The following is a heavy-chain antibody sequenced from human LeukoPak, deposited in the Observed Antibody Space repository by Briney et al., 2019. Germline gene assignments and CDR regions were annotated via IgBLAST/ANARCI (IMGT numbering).Heavy chain of an antibody. D-gene: IGHD3-10*01. CDR2: INHSGST. Sequence: SSETLSLTCAVYGGSFSGYYWSWIRQPPGKGLEWIGEINHSGSTNYKQSLKSRDTISVDTSKNQFSLKLSSVTAADTAVYYCARENSLTYYYGSGRPFDYWGQGTLVTVSS. CDR3: ARENSLTYYYGSGRPFDY. J-gene: IGHJ4*02. V-gene: IGHV4-34*01. CDR1: GGSFSGYY.